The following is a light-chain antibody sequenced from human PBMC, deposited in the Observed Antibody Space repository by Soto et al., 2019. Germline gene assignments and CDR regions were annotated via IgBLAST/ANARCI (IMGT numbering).Light chain of an antibody. Sequence: EIVLTQSPGTLSLSPGERATLSCRASQSVSSSYLAWYQQKPGQAPRLLIYGASSRATGIPDRFSGSGSGTDFTLTISRLEPEDFAVYYWQQYGSSPPITFGQGNDWRL. V-gene: IGKV3-20*01. CDR1: QSVSSSY. J-gene: IGKJ5*01. CDR3: QQYGSSPPIT. CDR2: GAS.